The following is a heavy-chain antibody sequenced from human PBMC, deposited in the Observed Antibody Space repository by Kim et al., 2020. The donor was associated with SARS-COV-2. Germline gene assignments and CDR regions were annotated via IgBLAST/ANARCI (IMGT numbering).Heavy chain of an antibody. CDR3: AKDGRRIAVAGWGPRDV. D-gene: IGHD6-19*01. Sequence: VKGRFTISRNNSKNTLYLQMNSLRAEDTAVYYCAKDGRRIAVAGWGPRDVWGQGTTVTVSS. J-gene: IGHJ6*02. V-gene: IGHV3-23*01.